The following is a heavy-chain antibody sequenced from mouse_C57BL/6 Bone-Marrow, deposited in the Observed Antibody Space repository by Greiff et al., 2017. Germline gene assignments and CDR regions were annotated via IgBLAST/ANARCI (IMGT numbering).Heavy chain of an antibody. Sequence: EVQVVESGGGLVQPGGSLSLSCAASGFTFTDYYMSWVRQPPGKALEWLGFIRNKANGYTTEYSASVKGRFTISRDNSQSILYLQMNALRAEDSATYYCARYDGYHFFYAMDYWGQGTSVTVSS. J-gene: IGHJ4*01. CDR2: IRNKANGYTT. CDR1: GFTFTDYY. CDR3: ARYDGYHFFYAMDY. D-gene: IGHD2-3*01. V-gene: IGHV7-3*01.